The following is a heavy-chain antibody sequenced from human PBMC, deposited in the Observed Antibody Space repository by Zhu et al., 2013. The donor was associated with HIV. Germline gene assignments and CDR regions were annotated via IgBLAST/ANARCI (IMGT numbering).Heavy chain of an antibody. J-gene: IGHJ1*01. CDR2: IYYSGST. CDR3: ASKGVGATAIQH. CDR1: GGSISSYH. V-gene: IGHV4-59*01. D-gene: IGHD1-26*01. Sequence: QVQLQESGPGLVKPSETLSLTCTVSGGSISSYHWSWIRQPPGKGLEWIGYIYYSGSTNYNPSLKSRVTISVDTSKNQFSLKLSSVTAADTAVYYCASKGVGATAIQHWGQGTLVTVSS.